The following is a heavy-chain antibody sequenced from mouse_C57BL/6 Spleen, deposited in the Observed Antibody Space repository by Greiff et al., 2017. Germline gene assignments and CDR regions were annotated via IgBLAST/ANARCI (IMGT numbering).Heavy chain of an antibody. J-gene: IGHJ4*01. Sequence: QVQLQQPGAELVKPGASVKLSCKASGYTFTSYWMHWEKQRPGQGLEWIGMIHPNSGSTNYNEKFKSKATLTVDKSSSTAYMQLSSLTSEDSAVYYCARSHYGSSSYYAMDYWGQGTSGTVSS. D-gene: IGHD1-1*01. CDR2: IHPNSGST. CDR3: ARSHYGSSSYYAMDY. CDR1: GYTFTSYW. V-gene: IGHV1-64*01.